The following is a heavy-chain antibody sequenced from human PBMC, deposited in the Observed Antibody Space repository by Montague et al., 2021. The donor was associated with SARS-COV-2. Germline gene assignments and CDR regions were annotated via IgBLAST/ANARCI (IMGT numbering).Heavy chain of an antibody. V-gene: IGHV4-59*11. Sequence: SETLSLTCIVSGGSISGHYWSWVRQTPEKGLEWIGYIYYLGTTNYNPSLKTRDTFSVDTSKNQLSLMLTSVTAADTGVYYCARNGGAAVPGLLLGMDIWGQGTTVTVSS. CDR2: IYYLGTT. CDR3: ARNGGAAVPGLLLGMDI. D-gene: IGHD6-19*01. CDR1: GGSISGHY. J-gene: IGHJ6*02.